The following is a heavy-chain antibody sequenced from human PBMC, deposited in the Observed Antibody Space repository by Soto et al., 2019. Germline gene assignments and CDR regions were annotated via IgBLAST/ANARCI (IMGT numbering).Heavy chain of an antibody. CDR1: GYTLTELS. D-gene: IGHD3-22*01. CDR2: FNPKDGET. J-gene: IGHJ4*02. Sequence: ASVKVSCKVSGYTLTELSMHWVRQAPGKGLEWMGSFNPKDGETIYAQKFQGRVTMTKDTSTDTVYMELSSLRSEDTAVYYCARGGHYYDSSGYYRVFDYWGQGTLVTVSS. V-gene: IGHV1-24*01. CDR3: ARGGHYYDSSGYYRVFDY.